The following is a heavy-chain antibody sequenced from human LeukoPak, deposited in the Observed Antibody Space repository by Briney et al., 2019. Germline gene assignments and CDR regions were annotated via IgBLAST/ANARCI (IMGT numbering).Heavy chain of an antibody. V-gene: IGHV4-39*01. D-gene: IGHD1/OR15-1a*01. J-gene: IGHJ4*02. CDR2: IYYSGST. Sequence: SETLSLTCTVSGGSFSSSSYYWGWIRPPPGKGLVWIGSIYYSGSTYYNPALKSRVTISVDTSKNQFSLKLSSVTAADTAVYYCARLPNWNKHYFDYWGQGTLVSVSS. CDR3: ARLPNWNKHYFDY. CDR1: GGSFSSSSYY.